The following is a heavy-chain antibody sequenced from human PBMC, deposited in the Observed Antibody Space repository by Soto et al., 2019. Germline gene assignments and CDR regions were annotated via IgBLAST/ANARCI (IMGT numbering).Heavy chain of an antibody. CDR2: INGDGSST. CDR1: AFTFSNYW. J-gene: IGHJ5*02. V-gene: IGHV3-74*01. Sequence: EVQLVESGGDLVQPGGSLRLSCAASAFTFSNYWMHWVRQAPGKGLVWVSRINGDGSSTIYADSVKGRFTISRDNAKNTLDLQMNSLRAEDTAVYYCARDEYVLRFDPWGQGTLVTVSS. CDR3: ARDEYVLRFDP. D-gene: IGHD3-10*02.